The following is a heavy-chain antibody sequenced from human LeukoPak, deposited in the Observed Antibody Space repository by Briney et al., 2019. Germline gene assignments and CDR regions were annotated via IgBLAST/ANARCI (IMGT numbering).Heavy chain of an antibody. CDR1: DGSISRFY. D-gene: IGHD3-22*01. CDR3: ARGYYASSIDY. J-gene: IGHJ4*02. V-gene: IGHV4-4*07. CDR2: IYTSGSA. Sequence: SETLSLTCIVSDGSISRFYWTWIRQPAGKGLEWIGRWIGRIYTSGSANYNPSLKSRVTISADTAKNPFSLKLSSVTAADTAVYYCARGYYASSIDYWGQGTLVTVSS.